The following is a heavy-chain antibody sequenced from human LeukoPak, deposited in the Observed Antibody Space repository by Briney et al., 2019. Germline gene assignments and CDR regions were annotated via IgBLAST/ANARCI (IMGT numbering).Heavy chain of an antibody. CDR3: LARYDSSGYIPDY. CDR1: GGTFSSYA. J-gene: IGHJ4*02. D-gene: IGHD3-22*01. Sequence: ASVKVSCKASGGTFSSYAISWVRQAPGQGLEWMGWINTNTGNPTYAQGFTGRFVFSLDTSVSTAYLQISSLKAEDTAVYYCLARYDSSGYIPDYWGQGTLVTVSS. V-gene: IGHV7-4-1*02. CDR2: INTNTGNP.